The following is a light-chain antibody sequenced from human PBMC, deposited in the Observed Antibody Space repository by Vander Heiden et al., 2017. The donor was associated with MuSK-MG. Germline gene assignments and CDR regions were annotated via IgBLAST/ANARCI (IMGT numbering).Light chain of an antibody. Sequence: QSALTQPPSVSGSPGPSVTISCTGTSSDVGSYNRVSWYQQPPGTAPKLMIYEVSNRPSGVPDRFSGSKSGNTASLTISGLQAEDEADYYCSSYTSSSTRVVFGGGTKLTVL. J-gene: IGLJ2*01. CDR2: EVS. CDR3: SSYTSSSTRVV. CDR1: SSDVGSYNR. V-gene: IGLV2-18*02.